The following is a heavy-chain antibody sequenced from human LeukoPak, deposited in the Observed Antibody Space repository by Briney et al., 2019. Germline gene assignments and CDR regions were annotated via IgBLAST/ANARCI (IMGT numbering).Heavy chain of an antibody. CDR1: GYTFTRYY. Sequence: GASVTVSCKASGYTFTRYYMHWVRQAPGQGLEWMGWINPNSGGTNYAQKFQGRVTMTRDTSISTAYMELSRLRSDDTAVYYCARMGYSSGYNWFDPWGQGTLVTVSS. J-gene: IGHJ5*02. CDR3: ARMGYSSGYNWFDP. D-gene: IGHD6-19*01. CDR2: INPNSGGT. V-gene: IGHV1-2*02.